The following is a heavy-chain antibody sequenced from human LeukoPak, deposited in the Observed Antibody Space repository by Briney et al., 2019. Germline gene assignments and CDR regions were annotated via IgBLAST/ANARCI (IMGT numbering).Heavy chain of an antibody. Sequence: GGSLRLSCAASGFTVSSNYMSWVRQAPGKGLEWVSVIYSGGSTYYADSVMGRFTISRDNSKNTLYLQMNSLRAEDTAVYYCARDEDDSSGYYLGKIDYWGQGTLVTVSS. D-gene: IGHD3-22*01. CDR1: GFTVSSNY. V-gene: IGHV3-66*02. CDR2: IYSGGST. J-gene: IGHJ4*02. CDR3: ARDEDDSSGYYLGKIDY.